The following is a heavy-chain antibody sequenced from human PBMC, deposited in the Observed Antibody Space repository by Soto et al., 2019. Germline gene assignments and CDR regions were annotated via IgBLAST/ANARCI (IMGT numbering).Heavy chain of an antibody. CDR3: ARDLGYNSGHPFDY. V-gene: IGHV3-33*01. CDR1: GFTFRSYT. CDR2: TWHDETNK. Sequence: HPGGSLRLSCAASGFTFRSYTMHWVRQAPGKGLEWVALTWHDETNKYYADSVKGRFTISRDNSRNTLYLQMNSLRAEDTAVYYCARDLGYNSGHPFDYWGQGTQVTVS. D-gene: IGHD1-20*01. J-gene: IGHJ4*02.